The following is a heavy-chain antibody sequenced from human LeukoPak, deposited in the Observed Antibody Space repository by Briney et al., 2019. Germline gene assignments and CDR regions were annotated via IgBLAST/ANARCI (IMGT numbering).Heavy chain of an antibody. Sequence: GASVKVSCKASGYIFTAYYMHWVRQAPGQGLEWMGWINPNSGGANYAQKFQGRITMTRDTSISTVSMELGSLRSDDTAIYYCARGDHYDDYFSRAFDIWGQGTVVTVSS. CDR2: INPNSGGA. J-gene: IGHJ3*02. V-gene: IGHV1-2*02. CDR1: GYIFTAYY. D-gene: IGHD4-17*01. CDR3: ARGDHYDDYFSRAFDI.